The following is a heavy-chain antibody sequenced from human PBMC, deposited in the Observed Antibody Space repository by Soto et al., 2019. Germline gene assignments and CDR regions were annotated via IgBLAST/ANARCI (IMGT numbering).Heavy chain of an antibody. D-gene: IGHD6-6*01. V-gene: IGHV3-30-3*01. J-gene: IGHJ6*02. Sequence: QVQLVESGGGVVQPGRSLRLSCAASGFTFSSYAMHWVLQAPGKGLEWVAVISYDGSNKYYADSVKGRFTISRDNSKNTLYLQVNSLRAEDTAVYYCAREYSSSATHHKFYYYYYSGMDVWGQGTTVTVSS. CDR2: ISYDGSNK. CDR1: GFTFSSYA. CDR3: AREYSSSATHHKFYYYYYSGMDV.